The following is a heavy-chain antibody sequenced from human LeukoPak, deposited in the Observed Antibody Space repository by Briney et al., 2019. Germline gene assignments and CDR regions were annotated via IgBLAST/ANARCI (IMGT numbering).Heavy chain of an antibody. Sequence: ASVKVSCKASGYTFTSYYMHWVRQAPGQGLEWMGIINPSGGSTSYPQKFQGRVTMTRDTSTSTVYMELSSLRSEDTAVYYCAIDSSSYLFDYWGQGTLVTVSS. J-gene: IGHJ4*02. CDR1: GYTFTSYY. CDR2: INPSGGST. CDR3: AIDSSSYLFDY. D-gene: IGHD6-6*01. V-gene: IGHV1-46*01.